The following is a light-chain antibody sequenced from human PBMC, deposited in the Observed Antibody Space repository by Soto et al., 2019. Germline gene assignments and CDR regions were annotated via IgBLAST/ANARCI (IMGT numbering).Light chain of an antibody. J-gene: IGKJ1*01. CDR3: QQYGSSPRT. V-gene: IGKV3-20*01. Sequence: EIVLTQSPGTLSLSPGERATLSCRASQHVDSNYLAWYQQKPGQAPRLLIYGASNRATGIPDRFSGSGSGTDFTLTISRLEPEDFAVYYCQQYGSSPRTFGQGTKVDIK. CDR2: GAS. CDR1: QHVDSNY.